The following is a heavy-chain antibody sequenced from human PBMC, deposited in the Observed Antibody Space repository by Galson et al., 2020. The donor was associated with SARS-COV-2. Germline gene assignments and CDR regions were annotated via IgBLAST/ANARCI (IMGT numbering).Heavy chain of an antibody. CDR3: ARVPINQYDDSGYYYYFDY. V-gene: IGHV1-2*02. D-gene: IGHD3-22*01. CDR1: GYTFTGYY. CDR2: ISPHSGGT. J-gene: IGHJ4*02. Sequence: ASVKVSCKASGYTFTGYYLHWVRQAPGQGLQWVGWISPHSGGTNYAQKFQGRVTMTRDTSISAAYMELSRLRSDDTAVYYCARVPINQYDDSGYYYYFDYWGQGTLVTVSS.